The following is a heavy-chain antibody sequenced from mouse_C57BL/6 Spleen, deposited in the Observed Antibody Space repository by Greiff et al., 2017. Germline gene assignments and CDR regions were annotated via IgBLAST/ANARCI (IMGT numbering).Heavy chain of an antibody. Sequence: QVQLQQSGAELVRPGASVKLSCKASGYTFTDYYINWVKQRPGQGLEWIARIYPGSGNTYYNEKFKGKATLTAEESSSTAYMQLSSLTSEDSAVXFCASPYFGSSYRDAMDYWGQGTSVTVSS. J-gene: IGHJ4*01. V-gene: IGHV1-76*01. CDR1: GYTFTDYY. CDR3: ASPYFGSSYRDAMDY. CDR2: IYPGSGNT. D-gene: IGHD1-1*01.